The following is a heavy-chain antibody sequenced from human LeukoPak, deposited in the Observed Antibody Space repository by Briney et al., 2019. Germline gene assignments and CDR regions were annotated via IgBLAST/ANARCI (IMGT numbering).Heavy chain of an antibody. V-gene: IGHV3-30*18. CDR2: ISYDASER. CDR3: AKGGFYGSASYYKGYFDY. Sequence: GGSLRLSCAASGVMFSDYDMHWVRQAPGKGLEWVAVISYDASERYYADSVKGRFTISRDNSKNTLYLQMNSLRAEDTAVYYWAKGGFYGSASYYKGYFDYWGQGTLVAVSS. J-gene: IGHJ4*02. D-gene: IGHD3-10*01. CDR1: GVMFSDYD.